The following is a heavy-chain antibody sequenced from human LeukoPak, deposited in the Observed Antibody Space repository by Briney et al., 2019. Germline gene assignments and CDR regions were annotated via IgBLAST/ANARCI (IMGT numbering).Heavy chain of an antibody. V-gene: IGHV4-39*07. Sequence: PSETLSLTCTVSGGSISSTNSYWGWIRQSPRTGLEWIGNIYSSGSTYYNPSLKSRVTISIDTSENQFSLKLTSVTAADTAVYYCARKREGPTTGIDYWGRGTLVTVSS. CDR1: GGSISSTNSY. CDR3: ARKREGPTTGIDY. D-gene: IGHD1-26*01. CDR2: IYSSGST. J-gene: IGHJ4*02.